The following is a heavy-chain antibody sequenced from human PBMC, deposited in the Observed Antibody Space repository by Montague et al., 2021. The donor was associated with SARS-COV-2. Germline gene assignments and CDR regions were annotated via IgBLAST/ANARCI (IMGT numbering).Heavy chain of an antibody. CDR3: AHRRPNCDRAWFDP. J-gene: IGHJ5*02. V-gene: IGHV2-5*02. CDR1: GFSLSTSGVG. CDR2: IYWDDDK. D-gene: IGHD1-1*01. Sequence: VKPTQTLTLTCTFSGFSLSTSGVGVGWIRQPPGKAPEWLALIYWDDDKRYSPSLKSRLTITKDTSKNQVVLTMTNMDPVDTATYYCAHRRPNCDRAWFDPWGQGTLVTVSS.